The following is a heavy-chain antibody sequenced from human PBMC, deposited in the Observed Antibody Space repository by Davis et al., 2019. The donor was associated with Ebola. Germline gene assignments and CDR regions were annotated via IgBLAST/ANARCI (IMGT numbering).Heavy chain of an antibody. Sequence: PGGSLRLSCAVYGGSFSGYYWSWIRQPPGKGLEWIGEINHSGSTNYNPSLKSRVTISVDTSKNQFSLKLSSVTAADTAVYYCANSAGHGAFDIWGQGTMVAISS. CDR1: GGSFSGYY. J-gene: IGHJ3*02. D-gene: IGHD6-13*01. V-gene: IGHV4-34*01. CDR2: INHSGST. CDR3: ANSAGHGAFDI.